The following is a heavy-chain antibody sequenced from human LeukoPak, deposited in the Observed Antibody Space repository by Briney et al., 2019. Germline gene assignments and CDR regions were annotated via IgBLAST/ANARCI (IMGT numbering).Heavy chain of an antibody. V-gene: IGHV4-38-2*02. J-gene: IGHJ5*02. CDR1: GGSISSGYY. CDR2: IYHSGST. CDR3: ASSSGSFLNWFDP. D-gene: IGHD1-26*01. Sequence: PSETLSLTCTVSGGSISSGYYWGWIRQPPGKGLEWIGSIYHSGSTYYNPSLKSRVTISVDTSKNQFSLKLSSVTAADTAVYYCASSSGSFLNWFDPWGQGTLVTVSS.